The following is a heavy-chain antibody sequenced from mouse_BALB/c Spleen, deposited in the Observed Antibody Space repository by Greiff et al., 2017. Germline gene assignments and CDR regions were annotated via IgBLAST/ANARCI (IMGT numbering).Heavy chain of an antibody. V-gene: IGHV2-9*02. J-gene: IGHJ2*01. CDR1: GFSLTSYG. CDR3: ARSYYYGSSYFDY. CDR2: IWAGGST. D-gene: IGHD1-1*01. Sequence: QVQLKESGPGLVAPSQSLSITCTVSGFSLTSYGVHWVRQPPGKGLEWLGVIWAGGSTNYNSALMSRLSISKDNSKSQVFLKMNSLQTDDTAMYYCARSYYYGSSYFDYWGQGTTLTVSS.